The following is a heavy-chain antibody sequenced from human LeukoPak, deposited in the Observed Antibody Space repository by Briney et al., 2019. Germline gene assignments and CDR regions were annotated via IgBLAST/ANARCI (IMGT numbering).Heavy chain of an antibody. V-gene: IGHV3-20*04. CDR1: GFTFSSYA. J-gene: IGHJ4*02. CDR3: ARVQQYDKFDY. D-gene: IGHD3-22*01. Sequence: GGSLRLSCAASGFTFSSYAMHWVRQAPGKGLEWVSGISWNGRNTAYAESLKGRFTISRDNVKNSLYLQMNSLRAEDTAFYYCARVQQYDKFDYWGQGTLVTVSS. CDR2: ISWNGRNT.